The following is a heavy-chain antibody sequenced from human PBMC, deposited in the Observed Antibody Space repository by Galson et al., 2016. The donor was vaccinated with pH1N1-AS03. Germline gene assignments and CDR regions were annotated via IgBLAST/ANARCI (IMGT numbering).Heavy chain of an antibody. Sequence: SVKVSCKASGYTFTSYYIHWVRQAPGQGREWMGIINPSDGNTNYAQRFQGRVTMTRDTSTSTVYMELSSLRSDDTAVYYCARVSAGLTGYYYAMDVWGQETTVTVSS. J-gene: IGHJ6*02. CDR2: INPSDGNT. V-gene: IGHV1-46*01. D-gene: IGHD4/OR15-4a*01. CDR3: ARVSAGLTGYYYAMDV. CDR1: GYTFTSYY.